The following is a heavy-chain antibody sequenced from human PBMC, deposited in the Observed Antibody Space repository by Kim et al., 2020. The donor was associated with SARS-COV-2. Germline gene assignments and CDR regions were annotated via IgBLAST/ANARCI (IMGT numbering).Heavy chain of an antibody. CDR3: ARDALKNPVPLGSYYYFGMDV. J-gene: IGHJ6*02. Sequence: SETLSLTCTVSGGSISSGGYYWSWIRQHTGKGLEWIGYIYYSGNTYYNPSLKSRVTISVDTSKNQFSLKLSSVTAADTAVYYCARDALKNPVPLGSYYYFGMDVWGQGTAVTVSS. CDR2: IYYSGNT. V-gene: IGHV4-31*03. D-gene: IGHD3-10*01. CDR1: GGSISSGGYY.